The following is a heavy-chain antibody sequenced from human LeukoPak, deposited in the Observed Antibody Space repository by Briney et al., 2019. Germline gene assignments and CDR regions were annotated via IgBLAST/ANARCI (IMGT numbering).Heavy chain of an antibody. CDR2: INHSGST. V-gene: IGHV4-34*01. D-gene: IGHD2-15*01. CDR1: GGSFSGYY. CDR3: ARFRVVAATSAPLYNWFDP. J-gene: IGHJ5*02. Sequence: PSETLSLTCAVYGGSFSGYYWSWIRQPPGKGLEWIGEINHSGSTSYNPSLKSRVTISVDASKNQFSLKLSSVTAADTAVYYCARFRVVAATSAPLYNWFDPWGQGTLVTVSS.